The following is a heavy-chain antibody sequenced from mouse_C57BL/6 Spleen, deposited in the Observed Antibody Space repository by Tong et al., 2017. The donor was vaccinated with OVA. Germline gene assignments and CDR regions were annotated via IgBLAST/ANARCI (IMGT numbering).Heavy chain of an antibody. D-gene: IGHD2-4*01. Sequence: EVQLQESGGGLVKPGGSLKLSCAASGFAFSSYDMSWVRQTPEKRLEWVAYISSGGGSTYYPDTVKGRFTISRDNAKNTLYLQMSSLKSEDTAMYYCARHAMITTWFAYWGQGTLVTVSA. CDR3: ARHAMITTWFAY. CDR2: ISSGGGST. J-gene: IGHJ3*01. V-gene: IGHV5-12-1*01. CDR1: GFAFSSYD.